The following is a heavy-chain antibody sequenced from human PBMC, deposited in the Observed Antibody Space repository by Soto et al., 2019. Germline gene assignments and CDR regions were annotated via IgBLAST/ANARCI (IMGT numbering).Heavy chain of an antibody. CDR3: AKDSYYDSSGYSPFDY. CDR2: ISYDGSNK. J-gene: IGHJ4*02. CDR1: GFTFSTYS. V-gene: IGHV3-30*18. Sequence: GGSLRLSCAASGFTFSTYSMNWVRQAPGKGLEWVAVISYDGSNKYYADSVKGRFTISRDNSKNTLYLQMNSLRAEDTAVYYCAKDSYYDSSGYSPFDYWGQGTLVTVSS. D-gene: IGHD3-22*01.